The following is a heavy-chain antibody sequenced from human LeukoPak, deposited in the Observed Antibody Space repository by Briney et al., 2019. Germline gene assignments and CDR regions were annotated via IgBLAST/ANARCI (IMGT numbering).Heavy chain of an antibody. CDR3: ARESDSSGYYCIDY. J-gene: IGHJ4*02. CDR2: ISSSSSYI. CDR1: GFTFSSYN. V-gene: IGHV3-21*01. Sequence: PGGSLRLSCAASGFTFSSYNMNWVRQAPGKGLEWVSSISSSSSYIYYANSVKGRFTIARDNAKNSLYLQMNSLRAEDTAVYYCARESDSSGYYCIDYWGQRTLVTVSS. D-gene: IGHD3-22*01.